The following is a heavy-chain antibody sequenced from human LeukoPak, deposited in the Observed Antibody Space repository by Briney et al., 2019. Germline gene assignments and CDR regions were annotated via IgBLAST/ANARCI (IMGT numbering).Heavy chain of an antibody. CDR2: IYYSVSA. J-gene: IGHJ3*02. D-gene: IGHD5-12*01. CDR1: GGSISSYY. Sequence: SESLSLTCTVSGGSISSYYWSWIRQPPREGLEWSGYIYYSVSANYNPSLTSRVTIAVETSKNPFPLKLSSVTAADKAVYYCARSRRIMDIVATIRARLGGNGFYIWGQGTIVTVSS. CDR3: ARSRRIMDIVATIRARLGGNGFYI. V-gene: IGHV4-59*12.